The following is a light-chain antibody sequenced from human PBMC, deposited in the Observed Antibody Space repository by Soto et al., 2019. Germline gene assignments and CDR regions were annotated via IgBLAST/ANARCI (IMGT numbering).Light chain of an antibody. CDR1: QSVSSD. J-gene: IGKJ1*01. CDR2: GAS. CDR3: QQFHNWPRT. V-gene: IGKV3-15*01. Sequence: EIVMTQSPATLCASPGGRATRSCGASQSVSSDLAWYQQKPGQAPRLLIYGASTRATGIPARFSGSGSGTEFTLTISSLQSEDFAVYYCQQFHNWPRTFGQGTKVDTK.